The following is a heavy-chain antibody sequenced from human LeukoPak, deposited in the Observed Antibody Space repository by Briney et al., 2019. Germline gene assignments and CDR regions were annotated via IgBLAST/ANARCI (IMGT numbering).Heavy chain of an antibody. D-gene: IGHD6-19*01. CDR2: INPNSGDT. Sequence: GASMKVSCKASGYTLTGYYMHRGRQAPGQGLEWMGWINPNSGDTNYAQKFQGRVTMTRDTSISTAYMELSRLRSDDTAVYYCARAVAGFDHWGQGTLVTVSS. J-gene: IGHJ4*02. V-gene: IGHV1-2*02. CDR1: GYTLTGYY. CDR3: ARAVAGFDH.